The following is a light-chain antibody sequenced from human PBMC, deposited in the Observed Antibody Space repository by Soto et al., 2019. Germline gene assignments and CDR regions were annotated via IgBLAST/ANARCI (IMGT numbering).Light chain of an antibody. V-gene: IGLV2-11*01. Sequence: QSALTQPPSASGSPGQSVTISCTGTSSDVGSYNFVSWYQQHPGRAPKLLIYDVSQRPSGVSGRFSGFKSGSSASLTISGLQAEDEANYYCCSYAGRSTLLFGGGTKLTVL. CDR2: DVS. CDR3: CSYAGRSTLL. CDR1: SSDVGSYNF. J-gene: IGLJ3*02.